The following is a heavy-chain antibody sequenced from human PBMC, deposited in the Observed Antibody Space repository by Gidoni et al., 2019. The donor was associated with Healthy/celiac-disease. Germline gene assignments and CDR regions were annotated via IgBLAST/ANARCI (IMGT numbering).Heavy chain of an antibody. CDR3: ARLWSQYYYGSVPTGMDV. D-gene: IGHD3-10*01. Sequence: EVQLAQSGAEVKKPGESLKISCKGSGYSFTSYWTGWVRQMPGKGLEWMGILYPGDADTRYSPSLQGKVTISADKSISPAYLQWSSLKASDTAMYYCARLWSQYYYGSVPTGMDVWGQGTTVTVSS. J-gene: IGHJ6*02. CDR1: GYSFTSYW. CDR2: LYPGDADT. V-gene: IGHV5-51*03.